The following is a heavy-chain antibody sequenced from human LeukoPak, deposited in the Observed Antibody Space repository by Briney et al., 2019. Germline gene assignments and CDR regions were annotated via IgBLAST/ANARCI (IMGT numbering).Heavy chain of an antibody. V-gene: IGHV4-39*01. CDR3: ARLAYYYGSGSYSLIDY. J-gene: IGHJ4*02. D-gene: IGHD3-10*01. CDR2: IYYSGST. Sequence: SETLSLTCTVSVGSISSSSLYWGWIRQPPGKGLEWIGSIYYSGSTYYNSSLKSRVTISVDTSKNQFSLKLSSVTAADTAVYYCARLAYYYGSGSYSLIDYWGQGTLVTVSS. CDR1: VGSISSSSLY.